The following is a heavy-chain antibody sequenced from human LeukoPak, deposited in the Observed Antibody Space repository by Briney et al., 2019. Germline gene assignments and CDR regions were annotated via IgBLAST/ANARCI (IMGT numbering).Heavy chain of an antibody. CDR1: GFKFADYD. J-gene: IGHJ6*02. Sequence: GGSLRLSCSVSGFKFADYDMSWLRQAPGKGLEWVGFIRNTVYGGTIKYAAAVKGRFTISRDDSKSIAYLQMNSLQSEDTAVYFCSRTTWRYTMDVWGQGTTVTVSS. V-gene: IGHV3-49*03. CDR3: SRTTWRYTMDV. D-gene: IGHD5-24*01. CDR2: IRNTVYGGTI.